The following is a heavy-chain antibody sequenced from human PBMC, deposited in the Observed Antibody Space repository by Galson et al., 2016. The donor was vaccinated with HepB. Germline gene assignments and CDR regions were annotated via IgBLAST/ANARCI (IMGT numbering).Heavy chain of an antibody. Sequence: SETLSPTCAVSGVSISVTNWWSWVRQPPGKGLERIGEIYHGGSTQYNPSPQSRVPISVATSKNQFYLNLNSVTAADTALYYCVRTGYSCLDAWGQGTTVTVSS. D-gene: IGHD1-1*01. V-gene: IGHV4-4*02. CDR3: VRTGYSCLDA. J-gene: IGHJ6*02. CDR2: IYHGGST. CDR1: GVSISVTNW.